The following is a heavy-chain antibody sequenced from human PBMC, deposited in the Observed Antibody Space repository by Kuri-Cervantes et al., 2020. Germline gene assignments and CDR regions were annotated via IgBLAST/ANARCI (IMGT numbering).Heavy chain of an antibody. V-gene: IGHV4-34*01. CDR3: ARGRVVPAAMAGYMDV. D-gene: IGHD2-2*01. CDR1: GFTFSSYG. J-gene: IGHJ6*03. Sequence: ESLKISCAASGFTFSSYGMHWVRQPPGKGLEWIGEINHSGSTNYNPSLKSRVTISVDTSKNQFSLKLSSVTAADTAVYYCARGRVVPAAMAGYMDVWGKGTTVTVSS. CDR2: INHSGST.